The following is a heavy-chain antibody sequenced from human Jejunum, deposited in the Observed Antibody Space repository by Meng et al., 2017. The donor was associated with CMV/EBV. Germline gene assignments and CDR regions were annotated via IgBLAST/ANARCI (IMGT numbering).Heavy chain of an antibody. J-gene: IGHJ4*02. CDR2: ISWNSGST. D-gene: IGHD3-3*01. CDR1: FSFDAYA. CDR3: VKGTSPYGFWSPPDY. Sequence: FSFDAYAMPWVRQTPGKGLEWVSGISWNSGSTAYVDSVKGRFIISRDNAKNSVHLQMNSLRAEDMAFYYCVKGTSPYGFWSPPDYWGQGTLVTVSS. V-gene: IGHV3-9*03.